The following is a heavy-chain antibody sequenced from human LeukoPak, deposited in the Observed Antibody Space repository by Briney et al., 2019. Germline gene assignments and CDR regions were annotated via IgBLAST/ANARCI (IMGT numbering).Heavy chain of an antibody. CDR2: ISSSSSYI. V-gene: IGHV3-21*01. CDR3: ARVSGGSTSAYYYYSLDV. Sequence: GGSLRLSCAASGFTFSSYSMNWVRQAPGKGLEWVSSISSSSSYIYYADSVKGRFTISRDNAKNSLYLQMNSLRAEDTAVYSCARVSGGSTSAYYYYSLDVWGQGTTVTVSS. J-gene: IGHJ6*02. D-gene: IGHD2-2*01. CDR1: GFTFSSYS.